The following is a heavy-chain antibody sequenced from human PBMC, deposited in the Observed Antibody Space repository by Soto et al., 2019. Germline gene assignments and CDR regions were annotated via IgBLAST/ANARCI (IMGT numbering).Heavy chain of an antibody. CDR2: IYYSGST. CDR3: ARVAAGPHYYYYMDV. V-gene: IGHV4-59*01. D-gene: IGHD6-13*01. CDR1: GGSISSYY. J-gene: IGHJ6*03. Sequence: SETLSLTCTVSGGSISSYYWSWIRQPPGKGLEWIGYIYYSGSTNYNPSLKSRVTISVDTSKNQFSLKLSSVTAADTAVYYCARVAAGPHYYYYMDVWGKGTTVTVSS.